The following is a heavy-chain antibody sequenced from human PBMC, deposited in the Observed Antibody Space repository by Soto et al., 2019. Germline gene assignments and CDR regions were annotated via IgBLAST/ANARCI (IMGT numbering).Heavy chain of an antibody. V-gene: IGHV1-46*03. CDR1: GYPLTGNY. D-gene: IGHD6-19*01. J-gene: IGHJ4*02. CDR3: ARGEPHSSGWNFDY. Sequence: QVQLVQSGAEVKKPGASVKVSCTASGYPLTGNYIHWVRQGPGEGLEWMGKINPSGGTTRYGRKFQGRVSMTRDTPTSTVYMEMRSLRSDDTAVYYCARGEPHSSGWNFDYWGQGTLVIVSP. CDR2: INPSGGTT.